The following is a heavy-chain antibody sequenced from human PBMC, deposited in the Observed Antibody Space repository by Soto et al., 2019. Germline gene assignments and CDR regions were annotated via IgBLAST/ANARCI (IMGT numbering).Heavy chain of an antibody. CDR1: GYTFSNYG. CDR3: ARHPPWAGASMFDL. CDR2: ISAYNGNI. Sequence: ASVKVSCKASGYTFSNYGISWVRQAPGQGLEWMGWISAYNGNIKFAQKVQGRVTMTTDTFTSTAYMELMSLRSDDTAGSYCARHPPWAGASMFDLWVQGTLVTVSS. J-gene: IGHJ5*02. D-gene: IGHD1-26*01. V-gene: IGHV1-18*01.